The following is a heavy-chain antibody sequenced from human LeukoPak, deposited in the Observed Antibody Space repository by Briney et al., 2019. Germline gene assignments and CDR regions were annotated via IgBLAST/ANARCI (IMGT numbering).Heavy chain of an antibody. CDR2: INHSGST. CDR3: ARSDGYGLVDI. Sequence: KPSETLSLTCAVYGGSFSGYYWSWIRQPPGKGLEWIGEINHSGSTNYNPSLKSRVTISVDTSKNQFSLKLSSVTAADTAVYYCARSDGYGLVDIWGQGTMVTVSS. J-gene: IGHJ3*02. D-gene: IGHD3-10*01. CDR1: GGSFSGYY. V-gene: IGHV4-34*01.